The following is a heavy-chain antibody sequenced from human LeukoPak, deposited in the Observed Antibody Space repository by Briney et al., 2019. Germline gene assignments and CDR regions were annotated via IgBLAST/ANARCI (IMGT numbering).Heavy chain of an antibody. CDR3: ARIIGAFGTYRYDS. CDR1: GFTFSNAW. J-gene: IGHJ4*02. V-gene: IGHV3-7*01. CDR2: INQEGSER. D-gene: IGHD3-16*02. Sequence: GGSLRLSCAPSGFTFSNAWMTWVRQAPGKGLEWVGNINQEGSERNHGDSVNGRFTISRDNAENSLYLQMNSLRAEDTAVYYCARIIGAFGTYRYDSWGQGTLVSVSS.